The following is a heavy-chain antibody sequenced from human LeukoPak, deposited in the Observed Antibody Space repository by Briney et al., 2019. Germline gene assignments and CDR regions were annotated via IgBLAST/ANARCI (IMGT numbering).Heavy chain of an antibody. V-gene: IGHV1-2*02. D-gene: IGHD3-3*01. Sequence: ASVKVSCKASGYTFTGYYMHWVRQAPGQGLEWMGWINPNSGGTNYAQKFQGRVTLTRDTSISTAYMELSRLRSDDTAVYYCARKYYDFWSGYPAGTDVWGQGTTVTVSS. CDR1: GYTFTGYY. CDR3: ARKYYDFWSGYPAGTDV. J-gene: IGHJ6*02. CDR2: INPNSGGT.